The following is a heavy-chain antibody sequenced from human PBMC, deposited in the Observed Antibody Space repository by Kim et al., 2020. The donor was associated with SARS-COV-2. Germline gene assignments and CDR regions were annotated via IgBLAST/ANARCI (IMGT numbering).Heavy chain of an antibody. V-gene: IGHV3-53*01. Sequence: GGSLRLSCAASGFTVSSNYMSWVRQAPGKGLEWVSVIYSGGSTYYADSVKGRFTISRDNSKNTLYLQMNSLRAEDTAVYYCARYGILDIVATIRGYYYYGMDVWGQGTTVTVSS. CDR1: GFTVSSNY. CDR2: IYSGGST. CDR3: ARYGILDIVATIRGYYYYGMDV. J-gene: IGHJ6*02. D-gene: IGHD5-12*01.